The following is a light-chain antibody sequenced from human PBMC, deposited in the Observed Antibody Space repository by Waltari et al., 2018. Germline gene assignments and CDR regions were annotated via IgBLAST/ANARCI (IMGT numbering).Light chain of an antibody. CDR1: TGGVTPSTY. J-gene: IGLJ3*02. CDR3: LLYYGGSWV. V-gene: IGLV7-43*01. CDR2: STK. Sequence: QTVVTQEQSLTVSPGGTVTLTCAASTGGVTPSTYPHWFQQKPGHAPRPLIYSTKNKHSSTPARFSGSLLGGKAALTLSGVQPEDEADYYCLLYYGGSWVFGGGTKLTVL.